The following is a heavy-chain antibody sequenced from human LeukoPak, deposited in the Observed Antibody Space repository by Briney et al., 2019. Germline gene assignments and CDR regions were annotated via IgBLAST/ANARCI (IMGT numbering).Heavy chain of an antibody. CDR2: IYHSGST. J-gene: IGHJ3*02. D-gene: IGHD6-13*01. CDR3: ARYSYSSSWYSGDAFDI. CDR1: GGSISSGGYY. Sequence: SETLSLTCTVSGGSISSGGYYWSWIRQPPGKGLEWIGYIYHSGSTYYNPSLKSRVTISVDTSKNQFSLKLSSVTAADTAVYYCARYSYSSSWYSGDAFDIWGQGTMVTVSS. V-gene: IGHV4-30-2*02.